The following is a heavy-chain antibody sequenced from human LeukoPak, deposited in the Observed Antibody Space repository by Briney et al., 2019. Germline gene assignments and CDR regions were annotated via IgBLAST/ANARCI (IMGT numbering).Heavy chain of an antibody. J-gene: IGHJ4*02. V-gene: IGHV4-39*07. CDR3: ARIMMSSAAIDY. CDR1: GGSISSNRYY. Sequence: SETLSLTCAVSGGSISSNRYYWDWLRQPPGKGLEWIGSMFYTGKTYYNPSLKSRVIISVDTSKNQFSLKLSSMTAADTAVYYCARIMMSSAAIDYWGQGTLVSVSS. CDR2: MFYTGKT. D-gene: IGHD2-2*01.